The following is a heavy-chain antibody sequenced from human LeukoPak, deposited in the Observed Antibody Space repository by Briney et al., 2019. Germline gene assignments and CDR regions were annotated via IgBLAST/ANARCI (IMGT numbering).Heavy chain of an antibody. CDR2: ISNRGNNI. CDR3: ASSRYDSSGYYGIIGY. Sequence: GGSLRLSCAASGFSFSSYDMNWVRQAPGKGLEWVSYISNRGNNIYYADSVKGRFTISRDNAKNSLYLQMNSLRAEDTALYYCASSRYDSSGYYGIIGYWGQGTLVTVSS. CDR1: GFSFSSYD. D-gene: IGHD3-22*01. J-gene: IGHJ4*02. V-gene: IGHV3-48*03.